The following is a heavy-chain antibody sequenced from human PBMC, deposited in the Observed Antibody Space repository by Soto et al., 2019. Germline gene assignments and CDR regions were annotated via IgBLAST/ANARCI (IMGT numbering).Heavy chain of an antibody. CDR3: ASTTVTHDY. CDR2: VNSNGSII. CDR1: GFTFTDYY. D-gene: IGHD4-17*01. Sequence: GGSLRVSCAASGFTFTDYYMHWFRQAPGKGLVWVSRVNSNGSIINYADSVKGRFTISRDNAKNTLYLQMNSLRAEDTAVYYCASTTVTHDYWGQGTLVTVSS. J-gene: IGHJ4*02. V-gene: IGHV3-11*01.